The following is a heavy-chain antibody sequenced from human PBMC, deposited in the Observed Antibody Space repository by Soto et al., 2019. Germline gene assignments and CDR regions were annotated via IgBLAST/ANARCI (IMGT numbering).Heavy chain of an antibody. Sequence: VGSLRLSCAASGFTVSSNYMSWVRQAPGKGLEWVSVIYSGGSTYYADSVKGRFTISRDNSKNTLYLQMNSLRAEDTAVYYCARDSATGRGYYYGMDVWGQGTTVTVSS. CDR3: ARDSATGRGYYYGMDV. J-gene: IGHJ6*02. CDR2: IYSGGST. CDR1: GFTVSSNY. V-gene: IGHV3-53*01. D-gene: IGHD2-15*01.